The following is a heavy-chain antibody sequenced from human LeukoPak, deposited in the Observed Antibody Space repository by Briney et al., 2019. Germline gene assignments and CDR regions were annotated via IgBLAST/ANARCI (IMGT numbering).Heavy chain of an antibody. CDR2: INPNSGGT. D-gene: IGHD4-17*01. Sequence: ASVKVSCKASGYTFTGYYMQWVRQAPGQGLEWMGWINPNSGGTNYAQKFQGRVTMTRDTSISTAYMELSRLRSDDTAVYDCANGGYCDYNWFDPWGHGTLVTVSS. CDR1: GYTFTGYY. V-gene: IGHV1-2*02. J-gene: IGHJ5*02. CDR3: ANGGYCDYNWFDP.